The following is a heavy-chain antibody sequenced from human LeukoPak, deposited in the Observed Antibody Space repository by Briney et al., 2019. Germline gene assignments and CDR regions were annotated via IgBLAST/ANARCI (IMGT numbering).Heavy chain of an antibody. CDR1: GGTFSSYA. CDR2: IIPIFGTA. CDR3: AGHRVQLRFLEWSLRDYYYMDV. Sequence: ASVKVSCKASGGTFSSYAISWVRRAPGQGLEWMGGIIPIFGTANYAQKFQGRVTITTDESTSTAYMELSSLRSEDTAVYYCAGHRVQLRFLEWSLRDYYYMDVWGKGTTVTVSS. D-gene: IGHD3-3*01. V-gene: IGHV1-69*05. J-gene: IGHJ6*03.